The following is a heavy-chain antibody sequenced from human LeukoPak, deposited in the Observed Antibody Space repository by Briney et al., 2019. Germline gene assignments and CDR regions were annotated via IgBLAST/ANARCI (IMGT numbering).Heavy chain of an antibody. CDR1: GYTFTSYG. CDR2: ISAYNGNT. D-gene: IGHD6-13*01. Sequence: ASVKVSCKASGYTFTSYGISWVRQAPGQGLEWMGRISAYNGNTNYAQKLQGRVTMTTDTSTSTAYMELRSLRSDDTAVYYCARVVAEQQLVRSGSFDYWGQGTLVTVSS. V-gene: IGHV1-18*01. CDR3: ARVVAEQQLVRSGSFDY. J-gene: IGHJ4*02.